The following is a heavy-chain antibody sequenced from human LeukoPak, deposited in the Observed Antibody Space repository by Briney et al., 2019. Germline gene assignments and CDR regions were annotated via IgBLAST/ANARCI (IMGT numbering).Heavy chain of an antibody. CDR2: IYYSGST. CDR3: ARSGVTAIHDY. D-gene: IGHD2-21*02. J-gene: IGHJ4*02. V-gene: IGHV4-59*01. Sequence: SETLSLTCTVSGGSISSYYWSWIRQPPGKGLEWIGYIYYSGSTNYNPSLKSRVTISVDTSKNQFSLKLSSVTAADTAVYYCARSGVTAIHDYWGQGTLVTVSS. CDR1: GGSISSYY.